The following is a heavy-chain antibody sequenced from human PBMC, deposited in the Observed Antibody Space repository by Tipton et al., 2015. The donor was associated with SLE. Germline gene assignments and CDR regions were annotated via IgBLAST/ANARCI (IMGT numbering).Heavy chain of an antibody. V-gene: IGHV3-48*03. Sequence: GSLRLSCAASGFTFTTSEMHWVRQAPGKGLEWIAYISRSTGTTYYADSVKGRFTISRDNSKNTLYLQMNSLRAEDTAVYYCASEFYYGSGSSYWGQGTLVTVSS. CDR2: ISRSTGTT. J-gene: IGHJ4*02. CDR3: ASEFYYGSGSSY. D-gene: IGHD3-10*01. CDR1: GFTFTTSE.